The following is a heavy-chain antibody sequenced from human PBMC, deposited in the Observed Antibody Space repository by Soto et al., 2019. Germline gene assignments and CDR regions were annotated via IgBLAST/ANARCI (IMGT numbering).Heavy chain of an antibody. J-gene: IGHJ4*02. Sequence: EVQLVVSGGGLIQPGGSLRLSCAASGFTFSNYWMHWVRQAPGKGLVWVSRINGDGSTPSYADSVKGRFTISRDNAKNTLYLQMNSLGAEDTAVYYCVRGSVYNWRGDFWGQGTLVTVSS. CDR3: VRGSVYNWRGDF. V-gene: IGHV3-74*01. CDR2: INGDGSTP. CDR1: GFTFSNYW. D-gene: IGHD1-20*01.